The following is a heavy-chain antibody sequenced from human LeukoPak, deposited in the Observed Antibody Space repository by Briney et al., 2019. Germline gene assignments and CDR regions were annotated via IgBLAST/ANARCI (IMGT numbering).Heavy chain of an antibody. CDR2: IYTSGST. D-gene: IGHD6-19*01. Sequence: SQTLSLTCTVSGGSISSGSYYWSWIRQPAGKGLEWIGRIYTSGSTNYNPSLKSRVTISVDTSKNQFSLKLSSVTAADTAVYYCARGTAVAGSNAFDIWGQGTMVTVSS. CDR1: GGSISSGSYY. CDR3: ARGTAVAGSNAFDI. J-gene: IGHJ3*02. V-gene: IGHV4-61*02.